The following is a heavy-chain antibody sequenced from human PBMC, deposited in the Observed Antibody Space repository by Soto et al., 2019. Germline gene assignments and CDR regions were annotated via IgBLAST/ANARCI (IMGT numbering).Heavy chain of an antibody. CDR2: IYYSGST. D-gene: IGHD6-13*01. J-gene: IGHJ6*02. CDR1: GGSISSGDYY. V-gene: IGHV4-30-4*01. Sequence: QVQLQESGPGLVKPSQTLSLTCTVSGGSISSGDYYWSWIRQPPGQGLEWIGYIYYSGSTNYNPSLKSRVTISVDTSKNQFSLKLSSVTAADTAVYYCARLPPPYSNPGLGMDVWGQGTTVTVSS. CDR3: ARLPPPYSNPGLGMDV.